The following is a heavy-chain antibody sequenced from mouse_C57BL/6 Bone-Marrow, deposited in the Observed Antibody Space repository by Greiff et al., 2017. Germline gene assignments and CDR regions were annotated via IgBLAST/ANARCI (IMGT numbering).Heavy chain of an antibody. CDR1: GYAFRSSW. Sequence: QVQLKESGPELVKPGASVKISCKASGYAFRSSWMNWVKQRPGKGLEWIGRIYPGDGDTNYNGKFKGKATLTADKSSSTAYMQLSSLTSEDSAVYFCAIYGSSDLLTRYFDVWGKGTTVTVSA. J-gene: IGHJ1*03. CDR2: IYPGDGDT. D-gene: IGHD1-1*01. V-gene: IGHV1-82*01. CDR3: AIYGSSDLLTRYFDV.